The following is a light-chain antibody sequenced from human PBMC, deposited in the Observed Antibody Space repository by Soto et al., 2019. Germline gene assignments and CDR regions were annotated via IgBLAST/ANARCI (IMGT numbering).Light chain of an antibody. V-gene: IGKV3-15*01. J-gene: IGKJ2*01. CDR3: QHYNYWPYT. Sequence: ERVMTQSPATLSVSPGESATLSCRASQSVSSNLAWYQQKPGQAPRLLIYGASTRATGIPARFSGSGSGTDFTLTISSLQSEDFAVYYCQHYNYWPYTFGQGTKVDIK. CDR2: GAS. CDR1: QSVSSN.